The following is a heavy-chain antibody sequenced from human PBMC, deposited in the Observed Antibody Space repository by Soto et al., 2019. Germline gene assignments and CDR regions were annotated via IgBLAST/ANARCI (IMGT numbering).Heavy chain of an antibody. V-gene: IGHV1-3*01. CDR3: ARVGSVVVPAALHHFGYGREG. CDR1: GSTFPSSP. CDR2: INAGNGNT. Sequence: ASAQLSCASSGSTFPSSPMHWVRQAPGQMLEWMGWINAGNGNTKYSQKFQGRVTITRDTSASTAYMELSSLRSEDTAVYYCARVGSVVVPAALHHFGYGREGWGQGTTVTVS. D-gene: IGHD2-2*01. J-gene: IGHJ6*02.